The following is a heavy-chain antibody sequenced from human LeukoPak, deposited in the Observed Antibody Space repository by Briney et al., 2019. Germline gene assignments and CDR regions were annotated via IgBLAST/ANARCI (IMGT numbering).Heavy chain of an antibody. V-gene: IGHV3-21*01. J-gene: IGHJ4*02. CDR1: GFTVSSNY. CDR2: ISSSSSYI. Sequence: GGSLRLSCAASGFTVSSNYMSWVRQAPGKGLEWVSSISSSSSYIYYADSVKGRFTISRDNARNSLYLQMNSLRAEDTAVYYCAADGYSSPFDFWGQGTLVTVSS. CDR3: AADGYSSPFDF. D-gene: IGHD5-24*01.